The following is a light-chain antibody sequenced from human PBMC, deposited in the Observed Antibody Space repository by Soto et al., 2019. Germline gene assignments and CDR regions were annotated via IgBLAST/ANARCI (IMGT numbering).Light chain of an antibody. V-gene: IGKV1-39*01. CDR1: QSISSY. J-gene: IGKJ1*01. CDR3: QQSYSTPT. CDR2: AAS. Sequence: DIQMTQSPSSLSASVGDRVTITCRASQSISSYLNWYLQKPGKAPKLLIYAASSLQSGVPSRFSGSGSGTDFTLTISSLQPEDFATYYCQQSYSTPTFGQGTKVDIK.